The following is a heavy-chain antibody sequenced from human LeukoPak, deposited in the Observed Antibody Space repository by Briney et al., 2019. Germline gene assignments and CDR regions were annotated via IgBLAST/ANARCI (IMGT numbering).Heavy chain of an antibody. J-gene: IGHJ4*02. Sequence: GASVKVSCKASGYTFTSYGISWVRQAPGQGLEWMGWISAYNGNTNYAQKLQGRVTMTTDTSTSTAYMELRSLRSDDTAVYYCARGPYCSSTSCYAGLDYWGQGTLVTVSS. CDR2: ISAYNGNT. CDR1: GYTFTSYG. CDR3: ARGPYCSSTSCYAGLDY. V-gene: IGHV1-18*01. D-gene: IGHD2-2*01.